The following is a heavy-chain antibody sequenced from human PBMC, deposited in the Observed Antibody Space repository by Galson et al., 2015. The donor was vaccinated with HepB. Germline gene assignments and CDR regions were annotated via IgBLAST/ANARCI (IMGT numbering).Heavy chain of an antibody. J-gene: IGHJ6*02. CDR2: IIPIFGTA. Sequence: SVKVSCKASGGTFSSYAISWVRQAPGQGLEWMGGIIPIFGTANYAQKFQGRVTITADESTSTAYMELSSLRSEDTAVYYCARVMTTVKRVGYYYYYGMDVWGQGTTVTVSS. D-gene: IGHD4-11*01. V-gene: IGHV1-69*13. CDR1: GGTFSSYA. CDR3: ARVMTTVKRVGYYYYYGMDV.